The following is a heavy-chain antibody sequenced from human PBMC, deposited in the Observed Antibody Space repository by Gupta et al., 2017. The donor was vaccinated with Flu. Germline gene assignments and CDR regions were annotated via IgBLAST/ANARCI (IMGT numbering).Heavy chain of an antibody. D-gene: IGHD2-2*01. J-gene: IGHJ4*02. Sequence: EVQLVESGGGLVQPGGSLRLSCAASGLTFSSYEMTWVRQAPGKGLEWVSYISSSGSTIYYADSVKGRFTISRDNAKNSLYLQMNSLRAEDTAVYYCARRYCSSTSCLEDYWGQGTLVTVSS. CDR2: ISSSGSTI. CDR3: ARRYCSSTSCLEDY. V-gene: IGHV3-48*03. CDR1: GLTFSSYE.